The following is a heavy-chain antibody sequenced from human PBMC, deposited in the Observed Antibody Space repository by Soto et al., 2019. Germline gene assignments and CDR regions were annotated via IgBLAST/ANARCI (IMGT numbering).Heavy chain of an antibody. CDR3: ARRAETNGWNGFGADKYYFDF. D-gene: IGHD1-1*01. CDR2: MNPNTGNS. CDR1: GYTFTSYD. Sequence: ASVKVSCKASGYTFTSYDIYWVRQATGQGLGWMGWMNPNTGNSGYAQKFQGRVTMTSDTSISTAHMELSSLRSEDTAVYYCARRAETNGWNGFGADKYYFDFWGQGTLVTVSS. J-gene: IGHJ4*02. V-gene: IGHV1-8*01.